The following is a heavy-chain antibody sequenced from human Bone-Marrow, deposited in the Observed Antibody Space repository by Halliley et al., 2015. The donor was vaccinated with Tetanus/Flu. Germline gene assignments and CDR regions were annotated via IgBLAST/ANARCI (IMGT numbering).Heavy chain of an antibody. CDR3: ASRRAGWPYWSFDL. Sequence: WSGYTNGSGSTKYNPSLRGRVTISVDTSKNQFYLKLSSVTAAGTAVYYCASRRAGWPYWSFDLWGRGTLVAVSS. D-gene: IGHD6-19*01. J-gene: IGHJ2*01. CDR2: TNGSGST. V-gene: IGHV4-59*01.